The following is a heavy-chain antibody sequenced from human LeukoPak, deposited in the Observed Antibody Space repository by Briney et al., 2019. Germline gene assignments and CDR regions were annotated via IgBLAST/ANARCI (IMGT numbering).Heavy chain of an antibody. D-gene: IGHD3-16*01. V-gene: IGHV3-30*03. J-gene: IGHJ3*02. CDR3: ARDCILGGWGNAFDI. Sequence: QPGSSLRLSCAASGFTFSSYGMHWVRQAPGKGLEWVAVIPYDGSNKYYADSVKGRFTISRDNSKNTLNLQMNSLRTDDTAVYYCARDCILGGWGNAFDIWGQGTMITVSS. CDR2: IPYDGSNK. CDR1: GFTFSSYG.